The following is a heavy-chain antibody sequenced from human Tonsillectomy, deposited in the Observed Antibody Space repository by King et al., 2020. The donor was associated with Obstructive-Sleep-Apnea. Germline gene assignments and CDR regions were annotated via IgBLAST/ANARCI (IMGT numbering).Heavy chain of an antibody. CDR2: ISWNSGSI. CDR3: AKDRHSGSYGAGGAFDI. D-gene: IGHD1-26*01. J-gene: IGHJ3*02. V-gene: IGHV3-9*01. Sequence: EVQLVESGGALIQPGRSLRLSCAASRFTFDDYAMHWVRQAPGKGLEWVSGISWNSGSIGYADSVKGRFTISRDNAKNSLYLQMNSLRAEDTALYYCAKDRHSGSYGAGGAFDIWGQGTMVTVSS. CDR1: RFTFDDYA.